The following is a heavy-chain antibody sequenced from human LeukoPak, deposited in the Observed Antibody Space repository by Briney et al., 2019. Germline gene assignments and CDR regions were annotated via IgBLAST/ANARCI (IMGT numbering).Heavy chain of an antibody. CDR2: INTNTGNP. CDR1: GYTFTSYA. J-gene: IGHJ5*02. CDR3: ASPYYDFWGGQRENWFDP. Sequence: ASVKVSCKASGYTFTSYAMNWVRQAPGQGLEWMGWINTNTGNPTYAQGFTGRFVFSLDTSVSTAYLQISSLKAEDTAVYYYASPYYDFWGGQRENWFDPWGQGTLVTVSS. D-gene: IGHD3-3*01. V-gene: IGHV7-4-1*02.